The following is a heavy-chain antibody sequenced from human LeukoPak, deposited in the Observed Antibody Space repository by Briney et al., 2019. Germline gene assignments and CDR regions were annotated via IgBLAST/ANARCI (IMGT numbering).Heavy chain of an antibody. CDR1: GFTFDDYA. CDR2: INWNGGST. Sequence: GRSLRLSCAASGFTFDDYAMHWVRQAPGKGLEWVSGINWNGGSTGYADSVKGRFTISRDNAKNSLYLQMNSLRAEDTALYYCARDLRIQLWTAFDYWGQGTLVTVSS. CDR3: ARDLRIQLWTAFDY. D-gene: IGHD5-18*01. V-gene: IGHV3-20*04. J-gene: IGHJ4*02.